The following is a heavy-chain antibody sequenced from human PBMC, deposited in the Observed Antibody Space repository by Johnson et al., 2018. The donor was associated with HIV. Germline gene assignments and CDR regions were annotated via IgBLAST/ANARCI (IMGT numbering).Heavy chain of an antibody. D-gene: IGHD3-10*02. Sequence: VQLVESGGGLVQPGRSLRLSCAASGFTFDDYAMHWVRQAPGKGLAWVSGIGGNSGSIGNVDSVKGRFTISRDNAKNSLYLQRNSLRAEDTALYYCARRSGITMLSGDAFDIWGQGTMVTVSS. V-gene: IGHV3-9*01. CDR2: IGGNSGSI. CDR3: ARRSGITMLSGDAFDI. CDR1: GFTFDDYA. J-gene: IGHJ3*02.